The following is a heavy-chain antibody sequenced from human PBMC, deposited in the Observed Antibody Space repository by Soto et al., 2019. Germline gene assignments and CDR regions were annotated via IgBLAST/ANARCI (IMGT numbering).Heavy chain of an antibody. J-gene: IGHJ4*02. Sequence: QVHLVQSGAEVKKPGASVKVSCKGYGYTFTSYGITWVRQAPGQGLEWMGWISAHNGNTNYAQKLQGRVTVTRDTSTSTAYMEVRRLWSDDTAVYYCARGRDGDYWGQGDLVTVSS. V-gene: IGHV1-18*01. CDR3: ARGRDGDY. CDR2: ISAHNGNT. D-gene: IGHD6-6*01. CDR1: GYTFTSYG.